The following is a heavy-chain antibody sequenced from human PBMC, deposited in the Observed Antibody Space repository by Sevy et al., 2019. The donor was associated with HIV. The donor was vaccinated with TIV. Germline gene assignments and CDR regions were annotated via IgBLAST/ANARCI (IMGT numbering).Heavy chain of an antibody. J-gene: IGHJ4*02. CDR3: AREEITMVRGVIMSYFDN. CDR2: INYSGST. D-gene: IGHD3-10*01. V-gene: IGHV4-59*01. CDR1: GGSISSYY. Sequence: SETLSLTCTVSGGSISSYYWSWIRQPPGKGLEWIGYINYSGSTNYNPSLKSRVTISVDTSKNQFSVKLSSVTAADTAVYYCAREEITMVRGVIMSYFDNWGQGTLVTVSS.